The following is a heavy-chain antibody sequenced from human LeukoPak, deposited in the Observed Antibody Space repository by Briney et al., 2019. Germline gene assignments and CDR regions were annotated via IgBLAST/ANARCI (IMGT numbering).Heavy chain of an antibody. CDR1: GFTFSSYS. V-gene: IGHV3-21*01. Sequence: AGGSLRLSCAASGFTFSSYSMNWVRQAPGKGLEWVSSISSSSSYIYYADSVKGRFTISRDNAKNSLYLQMNSLRAEDTAVYYCARGIYCSGGSCYGEYFQHWGQGTLVTVSS. J-gene: IGHJ1*01. D-gene: IGHD2-15*01. CDR2: ISSSSSYI. CDR3: ARGIYCSGGSCYGEYFQH.